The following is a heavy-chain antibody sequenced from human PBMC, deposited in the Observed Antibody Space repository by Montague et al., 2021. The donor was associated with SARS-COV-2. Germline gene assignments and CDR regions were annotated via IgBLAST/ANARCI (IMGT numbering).Heavy chain of an antibody. CDR3: ARRTYDILTGYDYGMDV. D-gene: IGHD3-9*01. CDR1: GFSLSTSGMC. J-gene: IGHJ6*02. Sequence: ALVKPTQTLTLTCTFSGFSLSTSGMCVSWIRQPLGKALEWLARIDWDDDKYYSTSLKTRLTISKDTSKNQVVLTMTNMDPVDTATYYCARRTYDILTGYDYGMDVWGQGTTVTVSS. CDR2: IDWDDDK. V-gene: IGHV2-70*11.